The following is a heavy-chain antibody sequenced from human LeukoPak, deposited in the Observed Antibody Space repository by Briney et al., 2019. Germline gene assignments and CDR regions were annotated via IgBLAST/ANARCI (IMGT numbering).Heavy chain of an antibody. CDR2: IIHSGST. CDR3: ARVGSNWFDP. CDR1: GGSFSGYY. Sequence: PSETLSLTCAVYGGSFSGYYWSWIRQPPGKGLEWIGEIIHSGSTNYNPSLKSRVTISVDTSKNQFSLKLSSVTAADTAVYYCARVGSNWFDPWGQGTLVTVSS. V-gene: IGHV4-34*12. J-gene: IGHJ5*02. D-gene: IGHD3-10*01.